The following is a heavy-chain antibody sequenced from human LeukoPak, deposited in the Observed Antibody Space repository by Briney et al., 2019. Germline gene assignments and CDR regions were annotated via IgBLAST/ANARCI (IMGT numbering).Heavy chain of an antibody. V-gene: IGHV3-7*01. D-gene: IGHD4-17*01. CDR2: IKADGGEK. J-gene: IGHJ6*03. CDR1: GFTFSSYW. CDR3: ARASWDYGDYSYYYYKDV. Sequence: PGGSLRLSCAASGFTFSSYWMSWVRQAPGKGLEWVANIKADGGEKYYVDSVKGRFTISRDNAKNSLYLQMNSLRAEDTAVYYCARASWDYGDYSYYYYKDVWGKGTTVTVSS.